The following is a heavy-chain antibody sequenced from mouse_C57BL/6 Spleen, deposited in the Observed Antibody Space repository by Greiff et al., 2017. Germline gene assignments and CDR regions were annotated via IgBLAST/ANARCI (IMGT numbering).Heavy chain of an antibody. CDR3: ATYYYGSSYPLTNFDY. CDR1: GYTFTSYW. J-gene: IGHJ2*01. D-gene: IGHD1-1*01. Sequence: QVQLQQPGAELVKPGASVKLSCKASGYTFTSYWMHWVQQRPGQGLEWIGMIHPNSGSTNFNEKFKSKATLTVDKSSSTAYMHLSILTSEDSAVYYSATYYYGSSYPLTNFDYWGQGTTLTVSS. V-gene: IGHV1-64*01. CDR2: IHPNSGST.